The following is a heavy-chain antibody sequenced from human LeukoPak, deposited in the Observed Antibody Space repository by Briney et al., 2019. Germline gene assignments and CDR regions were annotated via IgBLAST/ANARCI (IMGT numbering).Heavy chain of an antibody. D-gene: IGHD3-3*01. CDR2: IWHDGNNK. CDR3: AKDYDFWSGYYSPTRGYFDY. J-gene: IGHJ4*02. Sequence: PGRSLRLSCAASGFIFSSYAMHWVRQAPGKGLEWVAVIWHDGNNKYYADSVKGRFTISRDSSKNTLYLQMNSLRAEDAAVYYCAKDYDFWSGYYSPTRGYFDYWGQGTLVTVSS. CDR1: GFIFSSYA. V-gene: IGHV3-33*06.